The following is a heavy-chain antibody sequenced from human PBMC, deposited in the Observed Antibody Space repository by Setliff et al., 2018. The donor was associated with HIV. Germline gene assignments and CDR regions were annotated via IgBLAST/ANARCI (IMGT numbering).Heavy chain of an antibody. CDR3: ARVLPSRSYFDY. CDR2: ISYDGSNK. V-gene: IGHV3-30*03. Sequence: PGGSLRLSCAASGFTFRNYWMNWVRQAPGRGLEWVADISYDGSNKYYADSVRGRFTISRDNSKNTLYLQMSSLRAEDTAVYYCARVLPSRSYFDYWGQGTLVTVSS. CDR1: GFTFRNYW. J-gene: IGHJ4*02.